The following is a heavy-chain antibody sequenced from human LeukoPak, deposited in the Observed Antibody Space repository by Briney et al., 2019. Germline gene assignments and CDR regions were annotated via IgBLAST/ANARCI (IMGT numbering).Heavy chain of an antibody. D-gene: IGHD2-21*01. V-gene: IGHV4-34*01. CDR3: ASTSCGGDCPYDY. CDR2: INHSGST. CDR1: GGSFSGYY. J-gene: IGHJ4*02. Sequence: PSETLSLTCAVYGGSFSGYYWSWIRQPPGKGLEWIGEINHSGSTNYNPSLKSRATISVDTSKNQFSLKLSSVTAADTAVYYCASTSCGGDCPYDYWGQGTLVTVSS.